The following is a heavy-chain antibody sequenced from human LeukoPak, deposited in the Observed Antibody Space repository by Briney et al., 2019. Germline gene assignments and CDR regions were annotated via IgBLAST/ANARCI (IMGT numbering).Heavy chain of an antibody. Sequence: KTSGTLSLTCAVSGGSISSSNWWSWVRQPPGKGLEWIGEIYHSGSTNYNPSLKSRVTISVDTSKNQFSLRLSSVTAADTAVYYCASTRLLLAFDIWGQGTMVTVSS. J-gene: IGHJ3*02. CDR2: IYHSGST. D-gene: IGHD1-26*01. V-gene: IGHV4-4*02. CDR1: GGSISSSNW. CDR3: ASTRLLLAFDI.